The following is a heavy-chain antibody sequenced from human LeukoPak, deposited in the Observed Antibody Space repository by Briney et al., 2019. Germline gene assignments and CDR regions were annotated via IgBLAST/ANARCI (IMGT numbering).Heavy chain of an antibody. CDR2: ISSSSSYI. CDR1: GFTFSSYS. Sequence: GGSLRLSCAASGFTFSSYSMNWVRQAPGKGLEWVSSISSSSSYIYYADSVKGRFTISRDNAKNSLYLQMNSLRAEDTAVYHCARVRGPNAKQPWAFDIWGQGTMVTVSS. D-gene: IGHD1/OR15-1a*01. J-gene: IGHJ3*02. CDR3: ARVRGPNAKQPWAFDI. V-gene: IGHV3-21*04.